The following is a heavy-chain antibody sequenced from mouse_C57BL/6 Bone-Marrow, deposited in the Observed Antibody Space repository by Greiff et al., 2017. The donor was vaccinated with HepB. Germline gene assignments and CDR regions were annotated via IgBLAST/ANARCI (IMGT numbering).Heavy chain of an antibody. CDR2: ISDGGSYT. V-gene: IGHV5-4*03. CDR1: GFTFSSYA. D-gene: IGHD2-1*01. CDR3: ARIYYGNYDFDY. J-gene: IGHJ2*01. Sequence: EVKLVESGGGLVKPGGSLKLSCEASGFTFSSYAMSWVRQTPEKRLEWVATISDGGSYTYYPDNVKGRFTISRDNAKNNLYLQMSHLKSEDTAMYYCARIYYGNYDFDYWGQGTTLTVSS.